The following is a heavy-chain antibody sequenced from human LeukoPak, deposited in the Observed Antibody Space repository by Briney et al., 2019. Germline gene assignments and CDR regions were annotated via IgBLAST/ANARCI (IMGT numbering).Heavy chain of an antibody. V-gene: IGHV3-30*04. Sequence: GGSLGLSCAASGFTFSSYAMHWVRQAPGKGLEWVAVISYDGSNKYYADSVKGRFTISRDNSKNTLYLQMNSLRAEDTAVYYCAREDTMIVVDQNGMDYWGQGTLVTVSS. CDR3: AREDTMIVVDQNGMDY. D-gene: IGHD3-22*01. CDR2: ISYDGSNK. CDR1: GFTFSSYA. J-gene: IGHJ4*02.